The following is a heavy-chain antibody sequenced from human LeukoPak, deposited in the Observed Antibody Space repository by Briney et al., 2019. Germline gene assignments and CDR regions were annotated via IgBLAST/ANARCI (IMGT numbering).Heavy chain of an antibody. Sequence: PGRSLRLSCAASGFTFSSYGMHWVRQAPGKGLEWVAVISYDGSNKYYADSVKGRFTISRDNSKNTLYLQMNSLRAEDTAVYYCARVHGYSGYDPFYYYYYYMDVWGKGTTVTVSS. V-gene: IGHV3-30*03. CDR3: ARVHGYSGYDPFYYYYYYMDV. CDR2: ISYDGSNK. J-gene: IGHJ6*03. CDR1: GFTFSSYG. D-gene: IGHD5-12*01.